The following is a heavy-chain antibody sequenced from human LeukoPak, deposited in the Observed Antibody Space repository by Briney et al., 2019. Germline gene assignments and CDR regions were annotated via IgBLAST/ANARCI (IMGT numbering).Heavy chain of an antibody. CDR3: AREGTTATSTRYYYSTDV. CDR2: IFIGGST. Sequence: SETLSLTCTVAGGSISSSCWSWIRQPAGKGLEWIGRIFIGGSTTYKPSLKSRVTISVDKSKNQFSLKLTSLTPADTAVYYWAREGTTATSTRYYYSTDVWGKGTSVTVSS. D-gene: IGHD4-11*01. CDR1: GGSISSSC. J-gene: IGHJ6*03. V-gene: IGHV4-4*07.